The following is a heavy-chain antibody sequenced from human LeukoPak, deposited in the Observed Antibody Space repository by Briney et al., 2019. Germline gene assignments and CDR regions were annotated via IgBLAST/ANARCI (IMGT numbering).Heavy chain of an antibody. CDR1: GGSISSYY. CDR2: IYYSGST. J-gene: IGHJ4*02. Sequence: SETLSLTCTVSGGSISSYYWSWIRQPPGKGLEWIGYIYYSGSTNYNPSLKSRVTMSVDTSKNQFSLNLSSVTAADTAVYYCARPRSTSGWGGDFDYWGQGTLVTVSS. V-gene: IGHV4-59*12. CDR3: ARPRSTSGWGGDFDY. D-gene: IGHD6-19*01.